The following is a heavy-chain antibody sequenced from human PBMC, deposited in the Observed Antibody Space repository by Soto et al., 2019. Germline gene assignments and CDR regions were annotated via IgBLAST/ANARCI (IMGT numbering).Heavy chain of an antibody. V-gene: IGHV1-2*02. CDR3: ATKNDYGLGSYYYYYGMDV. CDR2: INPNSGGT. Sequence: QVQLVQSGAEVKKPGASVKVSCKASGYTFTGYYMHWVRQAPGQGLEWMGWINPNSGGTNYAQKFQGRVTMTRDTSISTAYMELSRLRSDDTAVYYCATKNDYGLGSYYYYYGMDVWGQGTTVTVSS. CDR1: GYTFTGYY. D-gene: IGHD3-10*01. J-gene: IGHJ6*02.